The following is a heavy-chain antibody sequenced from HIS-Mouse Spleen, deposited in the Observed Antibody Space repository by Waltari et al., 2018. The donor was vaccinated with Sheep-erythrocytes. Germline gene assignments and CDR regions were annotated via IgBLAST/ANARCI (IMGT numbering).Heavy chain of an antibody. J-gene: IGHJ4*02. Sequence: EVQLVESGGGLVKPGGSLRLSCAASGFTFSNAWMSWVRQAPGKGREWVGRIKSKTDGGTTDYAAPVKGRFTIARDDSKNTLYLQMNSLKTEDTAVYYCTTDLYYDFWSGSKYFDYWGQGTLVTVSS. D-gene: IGHD3-3*01. CDR1: GFTFSNAW. CDR3: TTDLYYDFWSGSKYFDY. CDR2: IKSKTDGGTT. V-gene: IGHV3-15*01.